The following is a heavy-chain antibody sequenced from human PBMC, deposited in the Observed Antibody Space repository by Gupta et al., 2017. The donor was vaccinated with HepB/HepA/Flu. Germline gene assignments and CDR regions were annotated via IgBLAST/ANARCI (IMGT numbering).Heavy chain of an antibody. J-gene: IGHJ4*02. CDR2: INHSGST. Sequence: QVQLQQWGAGLLKPSETLSLTCAVYGGSFSGYYWSWIRQPPGKGLEWIGEINHSGSTNYNPSLKSRVTISVDTSKNQFSLKLSSVTAADTAVYYCARGYADTAMVKRLLSFDYWGQGTLVTVSS. CDR3: ARGYADTAMVKRLLSFDY. D-gene: IGHD5-18*01. V-gene: IGHV4-34*01. CDR1: GGSFSGYY.